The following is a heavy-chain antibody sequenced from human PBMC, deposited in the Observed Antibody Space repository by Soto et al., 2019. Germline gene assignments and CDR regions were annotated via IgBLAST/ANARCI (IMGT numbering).Heavy chain of an antibody. CDR1: GGSFGDFY. V-gene: IGHV4-34*01. CDR2: INHSGST. J-gene: IGHJ4*02. Sequence: SETLSLTCAVYGGSFGDFYWSWIRQPPGKGLEWIGEINHSGSTNNNPSLKSRVTISVDTSKNQFSLKLSSVTAADTAVYYCARGLRSWTYYFDYWGQGIQVTVSS. D-gene: IGHD6-13*01. CDR3: ARGLRSWTYYFDY.